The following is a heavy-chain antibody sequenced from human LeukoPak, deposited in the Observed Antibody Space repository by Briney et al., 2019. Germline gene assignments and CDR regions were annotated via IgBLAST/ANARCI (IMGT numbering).Heavy chain of an antibody. J-gene: IGHJ3*02. CDR2: IYPGDSDT. D-gene: IGHD5-18*01. Sequence: GESLKISCKGSGYSFTSYWIVWVRQMPGKGLEWMGIIYPGDSDTRYSPTFQGQVTISADKSISTAYLQWSSLKASDTAMYYCARHDRGYSYGYPSDAFDIWGQGTMVTVSS. V-gene: IGHV5-51*01. CDR1: GYSFTSYW. CDR3: ARHDRGYSYGYPSDAFDI.